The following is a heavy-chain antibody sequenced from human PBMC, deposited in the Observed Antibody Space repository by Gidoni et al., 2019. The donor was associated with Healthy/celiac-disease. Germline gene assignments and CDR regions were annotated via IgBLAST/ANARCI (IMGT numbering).Heavy chain of an antibody. CDR3: AKRGTIVVVPAAIPVGWFDP. CDR1: GFTFSSYA. Sequence: EVQLLESGGGLVQPGGSLRLSCSPSGFTFSSYAMRWVRQAPGKGLEWVSAISGSGGSTYYADSVKGRFTISRDNSKNTLYLQMNSLRAEDTAVYYCAKRGTIVVVPAAIPVGWFDPWGQGTLVTVSS. V-gene: IGHV3-23*01. D-gene: IGHD2-2*02. J-gene: IGHJ5*02. CDR2: ISGSGGST.